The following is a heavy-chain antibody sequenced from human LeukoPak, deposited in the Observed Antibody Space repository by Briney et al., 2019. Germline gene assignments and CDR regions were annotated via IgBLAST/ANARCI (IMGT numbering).Heavy chain of an antibody. CDR2: IYYSGST. J-gene: IGHJ4*02. CDR1: GGSISSYY. CDR3: ARGYSYDPFDY. D-gene: IGHD5-18*01. V-gene: IGHV4-59*01. Sequence: SETLSLTCNVSGGSISSYYWSWIRQPPGKGLEWIGYIYYSGSTNYNPSLKSRVIISVDTSKSQFSLKLNSVTAADTAVYFCARGYSYDPFDYWGLGTLVTVSS.